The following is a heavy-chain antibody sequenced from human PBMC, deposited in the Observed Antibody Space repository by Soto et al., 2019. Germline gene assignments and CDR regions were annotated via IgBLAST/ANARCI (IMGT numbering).Heavy chain of an antibody. CDR1: GGTFSSYA. Sequence: QVQLVQSGAEVKKPGSSVKVSCKASGGTFSSYAISWVRQAPGQGLEWMGGIIPIFGTANYAQKFQGRVTITADESTSTDYRELSSLRSEDTAVYYCARGPVAGTPSKGYYFDYWGQGTLVTVSS. CDR2: IIPIFGTA. V-gene: IGHV1-69*12. CDR3: ARGPVAGTPSKGYYFDY. J-gene: IGHJ4*02. D-gene: IGHD6-19*01.